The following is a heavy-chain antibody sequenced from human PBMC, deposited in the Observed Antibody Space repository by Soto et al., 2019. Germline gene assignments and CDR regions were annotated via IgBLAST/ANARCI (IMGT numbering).Heavy chain of an antibody. CDR3: ARGASSSWTSLDY. CDR2: IDAGTGNT. J-gene: IGHJ4*02. D-gene: IGHD6-13*01. V-gene: IGHV1-3*01. Sequence: ASVKGSFTASGYSFTNYALYWVRQAPGQRLEWMGRIDAGTGNTKYSQQFQGRVTIIRDTSASTAYMELSSLTSEDTAVYYCARGASSSWTSLDYWGQGTPVTVSS. CDR1: GYSFTNYA.